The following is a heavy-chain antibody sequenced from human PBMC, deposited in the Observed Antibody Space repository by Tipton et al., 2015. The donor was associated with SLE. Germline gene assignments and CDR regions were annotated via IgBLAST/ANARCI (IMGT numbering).Heavy chain of an antibody. CDR3: ARPLWFGESYPFDI. D-gene: IGHD3-10*01. J-gene: IGHJ3*02. Sequence: TLSLTCAVYGGSFSGYYWSWIRQPPGKGLEWIGEINHSGSTNYNPSLKSRVTISVDTSKNQFSLKLSSVTAADTAVYYCARPLWFGESYPFDIWGQGTMVSDS. CDR2: INHSGST. CDR1: GGSFSGYY. V-gene: IGHV4-34*01.